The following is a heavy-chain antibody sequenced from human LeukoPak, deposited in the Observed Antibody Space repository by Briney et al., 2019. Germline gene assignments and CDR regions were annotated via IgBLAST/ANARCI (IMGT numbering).Heavy chain of an antibody. Sequence: SETLSLTCTVSGYSISSGYYWGWIRQPPGKGLEWIGSIYHSGSTYYNPSLKRRVTISVDTSKNQFSLKLSSVTAADTAVYYCARVLYYYDSSGYYSLAAFDIWGQGTMVTVSS. CDR2: IYHSGST. CDR1: GYSISSGYY. J-gene: IGHJ3*02. CDR3: ARVLYYYDSSGYYSLAAFDI. V-gene: IGHV4-38-2*02. D-gene: IGHD3-22*01.